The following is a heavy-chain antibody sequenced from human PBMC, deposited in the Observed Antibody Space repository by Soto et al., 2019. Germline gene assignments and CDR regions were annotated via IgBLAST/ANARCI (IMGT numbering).Heavy chain of an antibody. CDR2: ISHLDTT. V-gene: IGHV4-30-2*06. CDR3: ARGGSYDSFDF. J-gene: IGHJ4*02. Sequence: SETLSLTCSVSGVTMSYGGYTWTCMRQCPGKGLEWLGYISHLDTTYYNRTFKSRPSLSMPRTRYQFSLTLSSMTAADSVGDCCARGGSYDSFDFWGQGIQVTVPS. D-gene: IGHD3-3*01. CDR1: GVTMSYGGYT.